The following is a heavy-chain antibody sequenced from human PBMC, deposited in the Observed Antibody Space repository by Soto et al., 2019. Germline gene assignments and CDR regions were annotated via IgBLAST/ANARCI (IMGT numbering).Heavy chain of an antibody. V-gene: IGHV1-8*01. D-gene: IGHD6-6*01. CDR1: GYTFTSYD. CDR2: MNPNSGNT. J-gene: IGHJ6*03. Sequence: ASVKVSCKASGYTFTSYDINWVRQATGQGLEWMGWMNPNSGNTGYAQKFQGRVTMTRNTSISTAYMELSSLRSEDTAVYYCARVVAARQDPTTYYYYMDVWGKGTTVTVSS. CDR3: ARVVAARQDPTTYYYYMDV.